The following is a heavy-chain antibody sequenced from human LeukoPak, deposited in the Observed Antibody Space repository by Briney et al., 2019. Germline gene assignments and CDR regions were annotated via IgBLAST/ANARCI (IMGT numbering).Heavy chain of an antibody. J-gene: IGHJ3*02. D-gene: IGHD2-15*01. CDR2: ISSRSSFK. Sequence: GGSLRLSCAASGFTFSSYTMTWVRQAPGKGLEWVSSISSRSSFKYYADSVKGRFIISRDNAKNSLYLQMNSLRAEDTAVYYCAKDLHCSGGSCYALVFDIWGQGTVVTVSS. CDR1: GFTFSSYT. V-gene: IGHV3-21*01. CDR3: AKDLHCSGGSCYALVFDI.